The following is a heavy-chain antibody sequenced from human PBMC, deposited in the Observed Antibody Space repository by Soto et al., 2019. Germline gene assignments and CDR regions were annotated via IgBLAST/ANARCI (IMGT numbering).Heavy chain of an antibody. CDR3: ARSVWSGRHFDY. D-gene: IGHD3-3*01. CDR2: TRNKANSYTT. Sequence: EVQLVESGGGLVQPGGSLRLSCAASGFTFSDHYMDWVRQAPGKGLEWVGRTRNKANSYTTEYAASVKGRFTISRDDSKNSLYLQMNSLKTEDTAVYYCARSVWSGRHFDYWGQGTLVTVSS. J-gene: IGHJ4*02. V-gene: IGHV3-72*01. CDR1: GFTFSDHY.